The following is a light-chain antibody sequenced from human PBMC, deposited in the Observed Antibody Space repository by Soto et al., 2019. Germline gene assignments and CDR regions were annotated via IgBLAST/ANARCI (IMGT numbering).Light chain of an antibody. CDR1: QSVDSY. V-gene: IGKV3-20*01. J-gene: IGKJ5*01. CDR2: GAS. Sequence: EIVMTQSPATLSVSPVYGASLSCRASQSVDSYLAWYQQKPGQAPRLLIYGASSRATGIPDRFSGSGSGTDFSLTINRLEPEDFAVYYCQQYGRSITFGQGTRLEI. CDR3: QQYGRSIT.